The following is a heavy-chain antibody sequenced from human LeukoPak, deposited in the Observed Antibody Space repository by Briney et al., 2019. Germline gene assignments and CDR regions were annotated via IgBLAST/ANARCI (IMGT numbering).Heavy chain of an antibody. V-gene: IGHV3-30*04. J-gene: IGHJ4*02. CDR2: ISYDGSNR. Sequence: GGSLRLSCAASGFTFRGYAMQWVRRAPGKGLVGVAVISYDGSNRSYAASVKGRFTISRDNSKTTLYLQMNSLRAEDTAVYYCAREGPDPYFDYWGQGTLVTVSS. CDR3: AREGPDPYFDY. CDR1: GFTFRGYA.